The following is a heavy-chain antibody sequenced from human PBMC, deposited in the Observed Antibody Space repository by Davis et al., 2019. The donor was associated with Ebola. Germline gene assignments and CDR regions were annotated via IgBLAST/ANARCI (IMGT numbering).Heavy chain of an antibody. D-gene: IGHD3-10*01. J-gene: IGHJ6*04. CDR1: GFTFSSYS. CDR3: ARDAITMVRGVMIYYGMDV. Sequence: GESLKISCAASGFTFSSYSMNWVRQAPGKGLEWVSSISSSSSYIYYADSVKGRFTISRDNAKNSLYLQMSSLRDEDTAVYYCARDAITMVRGVMIYYGMDVWGNGTTVTVSS. V-gene: IGHV3-21*01. CDR2: ISSSSSYI.